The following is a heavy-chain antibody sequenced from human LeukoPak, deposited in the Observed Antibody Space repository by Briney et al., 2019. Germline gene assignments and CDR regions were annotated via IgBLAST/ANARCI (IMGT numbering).Heavy chain of an antibody. CDR3: ASPVLEWLFMFGREVAFDI. V-gene: IGHV1-69*02. CDR1: GGTFSSYT. D-gene: IGHD3-3*01. Sequence: SVKVSCKASGGTFSSYTISWVRQAPGQGLEWMGRIIPILGIANYAQKFQGRVTITADKSTSTAYMELSSLRSEDTAVYYCASPVLEWLFMFGREVAFDIWGQGTMVTVSS. CDR2: IIPILGIA. J-gene: IGHJ3*02.